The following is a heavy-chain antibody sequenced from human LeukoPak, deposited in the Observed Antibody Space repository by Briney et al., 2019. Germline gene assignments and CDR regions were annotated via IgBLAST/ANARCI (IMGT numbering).Heavy chain of an antibody. V-gene: IGHV3-30*04. D-gene: IGHD5-18*01. CDR3: ERDKNTAMAFDY. CDR2: ISYDGSNK. CDR1: GFTFSSYA. Sequence: PGGSLRLSCAASGFTFSSYAMHWVRQAPGKGLEGVAVISYDGSNKYYADSVKGRFTISRDNSKNTLYLQMNSLRAEDTAVYYCERDKNTAMAFDYWGQGTLVTVSS. J-gene: IGHJ4*02.